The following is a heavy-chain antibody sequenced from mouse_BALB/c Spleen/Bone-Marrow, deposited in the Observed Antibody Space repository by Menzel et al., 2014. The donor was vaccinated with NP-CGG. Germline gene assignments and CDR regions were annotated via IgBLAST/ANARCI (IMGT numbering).Heavy chain of an antibody. CDR1: GISITTGNYR. V-gene: IGHV3-5*02. Sequence: EVKLEESGPGLVKPSQTVSLTCTVTGISITTGNYRWSWIRQFPGNKLEWIGYIYYSGTITYNPSLTSRTTITRDTSXNQFFLEMNSLTAEDTATYYCARDGNYDGYFDYWGQGTTLTVSS. CDR3: ARDGNYDGYFDY. J-gene: IGHJ2*01. CDR2: IYYSGTI. D-gene: IGHD2-1*01.